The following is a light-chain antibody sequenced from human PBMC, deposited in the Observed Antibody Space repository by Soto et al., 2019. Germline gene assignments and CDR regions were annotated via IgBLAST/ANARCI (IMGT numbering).Light chain of an antibody. J-gene: IGLJ1*01. CDR2: EVN. Sequence: QAVVTQPASVSGSPGQSITISCTGTRTDVGGYNFVSWYQQHPGKAPKLIIYEVNNRPSGVSNRFSGSKSDNTASLTISGLQAEDEADYYCCSYVSDKTYVFGTGTKLTVL. CDR3: CSYVSDKTYV. CDR1: RTDVGGYNF. V-gene: IGLV2-14*01.